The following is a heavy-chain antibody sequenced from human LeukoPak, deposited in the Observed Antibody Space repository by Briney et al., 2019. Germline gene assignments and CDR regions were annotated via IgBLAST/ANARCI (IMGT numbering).Heavy chain of an antibody. CDR2: INPSGDST. CDR1: GYTFTSYY. CDR3: ARVGPSNYYDSSEYFQH. J-gene: IGHJ1*01. D-gene: IGHD3-22*01. V-gene: IGHV1-46*01. Sequence: ASVKVSCKASGYTFTSYYMHWVRQAPGQGLEWMGIINPSGDSTNYAQKFQGRLAMTRDMSTSTVYMELSSLRSEDTAVYYCARVGPSNYYDSSEYFQHWGQGTLVTVSS.